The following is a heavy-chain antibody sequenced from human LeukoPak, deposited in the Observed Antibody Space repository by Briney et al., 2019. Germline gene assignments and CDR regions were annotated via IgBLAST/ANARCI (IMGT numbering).Heavy chain of an antibody. V-gene: IGHV3-30*02. CDR3: VSAPWLYGYNYYHFDY. CDR1: GFGFSGYG. CDR2: IGYNGRST. D-gene: IGHD5-24*01. J-gene: IGHJ4*02. Sequence: GGSLRLSRAASGFGFSGYGMRWVRQAPGKGLGWVAFIGYNGRSTKYAGSVKGRFTISRDNSKNILYLQMNSLTAGDTAMYDCVSAPWLYGYNYYHFDYWGQGTLVTVSS.